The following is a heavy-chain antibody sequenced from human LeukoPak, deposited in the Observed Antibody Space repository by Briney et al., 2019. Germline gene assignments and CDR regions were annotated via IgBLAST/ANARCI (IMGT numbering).Heavy chain of an antibody. CDR2: IYHSGST. J-gene: IGHJ4*02. V-gene: IGHV4-59*04. Sequence: PSETLSLTCTVSGGSISSYYWSWIRQPPGKGLEWIGYIYHSGSTYYNPSLKSRVTISVDRSKNQFSLKLSSVTAADTAVYYCASSHYDILTGYFMDFDYWGQGTLVTVSS. CDR3: ASSHYDILTGYFMDFDY. CDR1: GGSISSYY. D-gene: IGHD3-9*01.